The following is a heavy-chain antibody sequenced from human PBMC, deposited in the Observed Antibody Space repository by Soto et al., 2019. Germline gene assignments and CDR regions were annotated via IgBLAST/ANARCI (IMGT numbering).Heavy chain of an antibody. Sequence: QVQLQESGPGLVKPSETLSLTCTVSGGSISSYYWSWIRQPPGKGLEWIGYIYYSGSTNYNPSLKSRVTISVDTSKNQFSLKLSSVTAADTAVYYCARRGAYYYGSGSSYYYYYSMDVWGKGTTVTVSS. CDR1: GGSISSYY. CDR3: ARRGAYYYGSGSSYYYYYSMDV. CDR2: IYYSGST. J-gene: IGHJ6*03. D-gene: IGHD3-10*01. V-gene: IGHV4-59*08.